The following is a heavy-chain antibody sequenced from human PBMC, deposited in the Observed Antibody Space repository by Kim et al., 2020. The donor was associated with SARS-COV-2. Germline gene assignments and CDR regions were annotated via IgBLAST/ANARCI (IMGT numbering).Heavy chain of an antibody. D-gene: IGHD6-13*01. CDR1: GGSISSSSYY. CDR2: IYYSGST. Sequence: SETLSLTCTVSGGSISSSSYYWGWIRQPPGKGLEWIGSIYYSGSTYYNPSLKSRVTISVDTSKNQFSLKLSSVTAADTAVYYCARDAEYSSSWYVNFDL. CDR3: ARDAEYSSSWYVNFDL. J-gene: IGHJ2*01. V-gene: IGHV4-39*07.